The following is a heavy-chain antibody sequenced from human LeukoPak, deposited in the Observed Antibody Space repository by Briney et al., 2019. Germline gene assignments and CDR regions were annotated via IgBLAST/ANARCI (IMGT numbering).Heavy chain of an antibody. D-gene: IGHD3-10*01. J-gene: IGHJ6*03. CDR1: GGSISNYY. CDR2: INYSGST. Sequence: SETLSLTCTVTGGSISNYYWSWIRQPPGKGLEWIGYINYSGSTNSNPSLKSRVTISVDTSKNQFSLRLSSVTAADTAVYYCAASKKYGSGSYYVYYMDVWGKGTTVTISS. V-gene: IGHV4-59*01. CDR3: AASKKYGSGSYYVYYMDV.